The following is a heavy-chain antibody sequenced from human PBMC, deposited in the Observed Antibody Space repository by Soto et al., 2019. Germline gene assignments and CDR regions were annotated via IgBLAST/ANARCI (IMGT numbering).Heavy chain of an antibody. Sequence: EVQLVESGGNVLQPGGSRRLSCAASGFISSSYWMHWVRQAPGKGLVWVSRINRDGSRTDYADSVKGRFAVSRDNAKNTVLLQMNSLRADATAVYYCARGVNGYYYVDYWGQGTLVTVSS. CDR1: GFISSSYW. V-gene: IGHV3-74*01. CDR2: INRDGSRT. D-gene: IGHD2-8*01. CDR3: ARGVNGYYYVDY. J-gene: IGHJ4*02.